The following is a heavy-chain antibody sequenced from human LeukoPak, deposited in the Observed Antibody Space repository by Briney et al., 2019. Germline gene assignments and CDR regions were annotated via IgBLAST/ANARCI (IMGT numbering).Heavy chain of an antibody. V-gene: IGHV3-15*01. CDR2: IKSKTDGGTT. Sequence: ETLSLTCGVYGGSFSGDYWSWVRQPPGKGLEWVGRIKSKTDGGTTDYAAPVKGRFTISRDDSKNTLYLQMNSLKTEDTAVYYCTTDLVGLWELTVKDYWGQGTLVTVSS. J-gene: IGHJ4*02. CDR3: TTDLVGLWELTVKDY. CDR1: GGSFSGDY. D-gene: IGHD1-26*01.